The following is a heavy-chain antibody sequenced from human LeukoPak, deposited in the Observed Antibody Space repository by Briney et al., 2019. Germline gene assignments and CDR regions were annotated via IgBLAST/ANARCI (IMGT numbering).Heavy chain of an antibody. CDR3: ARVGWFGELTRHPVGDS. D-gene: IGHD3-10*01. V-gene: IGHV3-7*01. J-gene: IGHJ4*02. CDR2: IKQDASEK. CDR1: GFTFNSYW. Sequence: GGSLGLSCAASGFTFNSYWMSWVRQAPGKGLEWVANIKQDASEKNYVDSVRGRFTISRDTAENSLYLQMNRLRADDTAVYYCARVGWFGELTRHPVGDSWGQGTLVTVSS.